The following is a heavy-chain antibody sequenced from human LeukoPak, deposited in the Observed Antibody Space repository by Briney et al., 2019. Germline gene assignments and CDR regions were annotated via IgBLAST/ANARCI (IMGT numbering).Heavy chain of an antibody. CDR1: GYTFTGYY. Sequence: GASVKVSCKASGYTFTGYYMHWVRQAPGQGLEWMGWINPNSGGTNYAQKFQGRVTMTRDTSISTAYMELSRLRSDDTAVYYCARALRVAVSGYYNWFDPWGQGTLVTVSS. CDR2: INPNSGGT. V-gene: IGHV1-2*02. CDR3: ARALRVAVSGYYNWFDP. J-gene: IGHJ5*02. D-gene: IGHD3-3*01.